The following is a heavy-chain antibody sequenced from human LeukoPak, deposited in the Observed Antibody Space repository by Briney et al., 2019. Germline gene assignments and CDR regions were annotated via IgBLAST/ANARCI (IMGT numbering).Heavy chain of an antibody. CDR1: GFTFTSYA. Sequence: PGGSLRLSCAASGFTFTSYAMSWVRQAPGKGLEWVSSISSSSSYIYYADSVKGRFTISRDNAKNSLYLQMNSLRAEDTAVYYCARGLLGRGYSYGRCDYWGQRTLVTVSS. V-gene: IGHV3-21*01. D-gene: IGHD5-18*01. CDR2: ISSSSSYI. J-gene: IGHJ4*02. CDR3: ARGLLGRGYSYGRCDY.